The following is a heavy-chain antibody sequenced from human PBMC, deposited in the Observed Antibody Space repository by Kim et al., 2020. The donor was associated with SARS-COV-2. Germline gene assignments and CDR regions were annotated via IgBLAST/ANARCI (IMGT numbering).Heavy chain of an antibody. CDR2: ISAYNGNT. D-gene: IGHD3-22*01. Sequence: ASVKVSCKASGYTFTSYGISWVRQAPGQGLEWMGWISAYNGNTNYAQKLQGRVTMTTDTSTSTAYMELRSLRSDDTAVYYCARDVAYDSSGYSYDYWGQGTLVTVSS. CDR1: GYTFTSYG. J-gene: IGHJ4*02. V-gene: IGHV1-18*04. CDR3: ARDVAYDSSGYSYDY.